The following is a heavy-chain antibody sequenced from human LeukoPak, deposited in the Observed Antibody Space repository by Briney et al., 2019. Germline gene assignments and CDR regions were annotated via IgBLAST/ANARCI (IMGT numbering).Heavy chain of an antibody. CDR3: ARPCDMTYGMDV. V-gene: IGHV5-10-1*01. D-gene: IGHD3-9*01. Sequence: GESLKISCKGSGYRFNAYWIAWVRQMPGKGLEWMGRIEPSDSYTNYSPSFQGRVTISVDKSMSTAYLQWSSLKASDTAMYYCARPCDMTYGMDVWGQGTTVTVSS. J-gene: IGHJ6*02. CDR1: GYRFNAYW. CDR2: IEPSDSYT.